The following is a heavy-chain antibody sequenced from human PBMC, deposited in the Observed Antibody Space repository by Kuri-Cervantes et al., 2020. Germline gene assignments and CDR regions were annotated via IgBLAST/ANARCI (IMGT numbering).Heavy chain of an antibody. Sequence: GGSLRLSCEASGLIFSNYGMHWVRQAPGKGLEWVAVIYYDGENKYYADSVKGRFTISRDNSKNTLYLQMNSLRAEDTAVYYCARGDDAFDIWGQGTMVTVSS. CDR2: IYYDGENK. CDR3: ARGDDAFDI. CDR1: GLIFSNYG. V-gene: IGHV3-33*01. J-gene: IGHJ3*02.